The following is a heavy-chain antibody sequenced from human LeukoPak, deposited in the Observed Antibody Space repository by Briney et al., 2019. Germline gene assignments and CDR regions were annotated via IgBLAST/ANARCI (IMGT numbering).Heavy chain of an antibody. J-gene: IGHJ4*02. V-gene: IGHV1-46*01. CDR2: INPSGGST. D-gene: IGHD3-22*01. CDR1: GYTFTSYC. Sequence: ASVKVSCKASGYTFTSYCMHWVRQAPGQGLEWMGIINPSGGSTSYAQKFQGRVTMTRDMSTSTVYMELSSLRSEDTAVYYCARDPYYDSSGLAGGYWGQGTLVTVSS. CDR3: ARDPYYDSSGLAGGY.